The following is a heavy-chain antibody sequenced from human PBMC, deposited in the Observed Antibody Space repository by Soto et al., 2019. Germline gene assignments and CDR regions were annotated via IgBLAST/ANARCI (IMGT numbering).Heavy chain of an antibody. CDR1: GFIFSNAW. D-gene: IGHD3-3*01. Sequence: GGSMRLSCAASGFIFSNAWMSWVRQAPGKGLEWVGRIKSKADGGTTNYAAPVKGRFNISRDGSKNTLYLQMNGLKTEDTAVYYWTTGWSSKDYWGQGTRVTVSS. J-gene: IGHJ4*02. CDR3: TTGWSSKDY. CDR2: IKSKADGGTT. V-gene: IGHV3-15*01.